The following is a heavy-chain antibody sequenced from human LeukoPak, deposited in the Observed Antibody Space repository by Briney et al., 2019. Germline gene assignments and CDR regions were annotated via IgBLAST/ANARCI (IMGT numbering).Heavy chain of an antibody. CDR2: IIPIFGTA. V-gene: IGHV1-69*05. Sequence: SVKVCCKASGGTFSSYAISWVRQAPGQGLEWMGGIIPIFGTANYAQKFQGRVTITTDESTSTAYMELSSLRSEDTAVYYCARGGQYYDFCSDLPRYYYYMDVWGKGTTVTVSS. D-gene: IGHD3-3*01. J-gene: IGHJ6*03. CDR1: GGTFSSYA. CDR3: ARGGQYYDFCSDLPRYYYYMDV.